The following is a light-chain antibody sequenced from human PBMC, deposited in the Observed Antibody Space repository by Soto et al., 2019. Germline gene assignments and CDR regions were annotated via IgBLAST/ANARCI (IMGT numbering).Light chain of an antibody. Sequence: EIGCAKSPSHLSLSPSELSTLFCSTSQSVSSSYLAWYQQKPGQAPRLLIYGASSRATGIPDRFSGSGPGTDFTLTISRLEPEDFAVYYCQQYGSSPFTFGPGTKVDIK. CDR3: QQYGSSPFT. CDR2: GAS. J-gene: IGKJ3*01. CDR1: QSVSSSY. V-gene: IGKV3-20*01.